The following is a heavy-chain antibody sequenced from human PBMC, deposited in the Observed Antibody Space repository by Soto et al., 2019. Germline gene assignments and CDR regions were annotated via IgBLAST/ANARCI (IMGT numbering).Heavy chain of an antibody. CDR1: GFTFSSDW. Sequence: LRLSCAASGFTFSSDWLHWVRQPPGKGLEWVSRINTDGTGTSYADSVKGRFTISRDNAKNSLYLQMNTLRAEDTAVYYCARESIVGATDDAFDVWGQGTMVTVSS. D-gene: IGHD1-26*01. J-gene: IGHJ3*01. CDR3: ARESIVGATDDAFDV. CDR2: INTDGTGT. V-gene: IGHV3-74*01.